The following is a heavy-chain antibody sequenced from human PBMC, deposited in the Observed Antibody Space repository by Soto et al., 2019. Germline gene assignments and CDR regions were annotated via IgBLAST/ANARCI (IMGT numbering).Heavy chain of an antibody. D-gene: IGHD6-19*01. CDR3: ARDVLIVSVAGTVGIYY. Sequence: RGPLRLSCAASGFTFSSYGMHWVRQAPGKGLEWVAVIWYDGSNKYFADSVKGRFTISRDNSKNTLYLQMSRLRAEDTAAYYCARDVLIVSVAGTVGIYYWGQGTLVTVSS. CDR2: IWYDGSNK. J-gene: IGHJ4*02. CDR1: GFTFSSYG. V-gene: IGHV3-33*01.